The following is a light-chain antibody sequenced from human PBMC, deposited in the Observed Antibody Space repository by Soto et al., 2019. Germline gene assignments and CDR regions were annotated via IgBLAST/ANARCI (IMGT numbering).Light chain of an antibody. CDR3: ISYTGSRASYG. Sequence: QSALTQPASVSGSPGQSITISCTGTTNDVGDYNYVAWYQQHSGKVPRLMIYEVSNRPPGGSYRFSGSKSGSTASLTISGLQAENEADYYCISYTGSRASYGFGTGTKLTVL. J-gene: IGLJ1*01. CDR2: EVS. V-gene: IGLV2-14*01. CDR1: TNDVGDYNY.